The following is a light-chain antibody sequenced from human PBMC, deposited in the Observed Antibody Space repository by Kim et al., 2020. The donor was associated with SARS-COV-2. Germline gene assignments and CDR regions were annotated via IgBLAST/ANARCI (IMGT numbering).Light chain of an antibody. CDR3: QQRSNWPPVT. CDR2: DAS. Sequence: SPGERATLSCRASQSVSSYLAWYQQKPDQAPRLLIYDASNRATGIPARFSGSGSGTDFTLTISSLEPEDFAVYYCQQRSNWPPVTFGGGTKVDIK. J-gene: IGKJ4*01. CDR1: QSVSSY. V-gene: IGKV3-11*01.